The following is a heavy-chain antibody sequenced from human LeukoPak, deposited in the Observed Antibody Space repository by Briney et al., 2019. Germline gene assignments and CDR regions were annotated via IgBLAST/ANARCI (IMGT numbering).Heavy chain of an antibody. CDR1: GYTFTSYG. D-gene: IGHD3-10*01. CDR2: ISAYNGNT. CDR3: ASSPPGSGSYNYYYMDV. V-gene: IGHV1-18*01. Sequence: GASVKVSCKASGYTFTSYGISWVRQAPGQGLEWMGWISAYNGNTNYAQKLQGRVTMTTDTSTSTAYMELRSLRSDDTAVYYCASSPPGSGSYNYYYMDVWGKGTTVTISS. J-gene: IGHJ6*03.